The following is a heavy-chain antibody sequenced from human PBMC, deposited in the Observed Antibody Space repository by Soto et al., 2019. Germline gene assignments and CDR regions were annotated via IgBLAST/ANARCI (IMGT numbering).Heavy chain of an antibody. CDR1: GFTFSSYW. CDR3: AKDKTPGGDLNWFDP. J-gene: IGHJ5*02. Sequence: PGGSLRLSCAASGFTFSSYWMHWVRQAPGKGLVWVSRINSDGSSTYYADSVKGRFTISRDNSKNTLYLQMNSLRAEDTAVYYCAKDKTPGGDLNWFDPWGQGTLVTVSS. CDR2: INSDGSST. V-gene: IGHV3-74*01. D-gene: IGHD3-10*01.